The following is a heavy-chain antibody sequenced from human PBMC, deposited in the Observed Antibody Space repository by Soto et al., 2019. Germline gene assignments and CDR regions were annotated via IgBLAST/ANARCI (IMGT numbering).Heavy chain of an antibody. J-gene: IGHJ3*02. Sequence: GGSLRLSCAASGFSVSSNYMSWVRQSPGKGLEWVSVTYSSGVTYYADSVKGRFTISRDNSKNTLYLQMNSLRTEDTAVYYCTRDLDHDYTNSDDAFDIWGQGTLVTVSS. CDR3: TRDLDHDYTNSDDAFDI. D-gene: IGHD4-4*01. V-gene: IGHV3-66*01. CDR1: GFSVSSNY. CDR2: TYSSGVT.